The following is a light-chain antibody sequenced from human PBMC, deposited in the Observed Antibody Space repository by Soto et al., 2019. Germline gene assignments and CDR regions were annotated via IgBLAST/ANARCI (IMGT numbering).Light chain of an antibody. CDR1: QSVSSS. CDR3: QHYGSSRT. Sequence: EIVLTQSPGTLSLSPGERATLSCRASQSVSSSLAWYQQKPGQAPRLLIYGASSRATGIPDRFSGSGSGPDFTLTISRLEPEDVAVYFCQHYGSSRTFGQGTKVEIK. V-gene: IGKV3-20*01. CDR2: GAS. J-gene: IGKJ1*01.